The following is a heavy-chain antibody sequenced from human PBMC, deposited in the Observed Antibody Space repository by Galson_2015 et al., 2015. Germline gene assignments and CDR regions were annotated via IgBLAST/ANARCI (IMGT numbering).Heavy chain of an antibody. CDR2: ISSSSSYI. Sequence: SLRLSCAASGFTFSSYRMNWVRQAPGKGLEWVSSISSSSSYIYYADSVKGRFTISRDNAKNSLYLQMNSLRAEDTAVYYCARSAFGGVIVIDAFDIWGQGTMVTVSS. CDR1: GFTFSSYR. CDR3: ARSAFGGVIVIDAFDI. J-gene: IGHJ3*02. D-gene: IGHD3-16*02. V-gene: IGHV3-21*01.